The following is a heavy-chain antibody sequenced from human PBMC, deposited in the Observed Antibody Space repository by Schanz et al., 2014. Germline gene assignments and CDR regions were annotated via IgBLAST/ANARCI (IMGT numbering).Heavy chain of an antibody. D-gene: IGHD4-17*01. Sequence: EAQLLESGGGLAQPGGSLRLACAASGFNFNTYAMSWVRQAPGKGLEWVSGLTEGGGGTYYTDAVKGRFTISRDSSKNTLYLQMKSLRVEDTAVYYCATLDYADSVSWGQGTLVTVSS. CDR1: GFNFNTYA. CDR3: ATLDYADSVS. J-gene: IGHJ5*02. V-gene: IGHV3-23*01. CDR2: LTEGGGGT.